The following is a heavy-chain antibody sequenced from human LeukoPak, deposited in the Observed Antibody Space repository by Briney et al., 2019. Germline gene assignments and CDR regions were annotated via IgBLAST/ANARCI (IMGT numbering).Heavy chain of an antibody. CDR1: GFTFSSYG. Sequence: PGGSLRLSCAASGFTFSSYGMHWVRQAPGKGLEWVAVISYDGSNKYYADSVKGRFTISRDNSKNTLYLQMNSLRAEDTAVYYCAKRDDYGSSGPDYWGQGTLVTVSS. D-gene: IGHD3-22*01. J-gene: IGHJ4*02. CDR3: AKRDDYGSSGPDY. CDR2: ISYDGSNK. V-gene: IGHV3-30*18.